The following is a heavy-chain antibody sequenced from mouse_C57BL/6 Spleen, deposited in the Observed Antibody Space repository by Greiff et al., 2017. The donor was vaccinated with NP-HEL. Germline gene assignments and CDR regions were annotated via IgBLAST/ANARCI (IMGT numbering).Heavy chain of an antibody. J-gene: IGHJ1*03. CDR1: GFSLTSYG. Sequence: QVQLKESGPGLVQPSQSLSITCTVSGFSLTSYGVHWVRQSPGKGLEWLGVIWSGGSTDYNAAFISRLSISKDNSKSQVFFKMNSLQADDTAIYYCARNCGMVTPYWYFDVWGTGTTVTVSS. CDR2: IWSGGST. CDR3: ARNCGMVTPYWYFDV. V-gene: IGHV2-2*01. D-gene: IGHD2-3*01.